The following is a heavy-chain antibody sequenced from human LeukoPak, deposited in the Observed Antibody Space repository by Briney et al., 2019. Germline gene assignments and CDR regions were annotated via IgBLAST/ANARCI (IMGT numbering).Heavy chain of an antibody. D-gene: IGHD2-2*01. V-gene: IGHV4-59*01. CDR3: ARGYCSSTSCYRWFDP. CDR2: IYYSGST. CDR1: GGSISSYY. Sequence: SETLSLTCTVSGGSISSYYWSWIRQPPGKGLEWIGYIYYSGSTNYNPSLKSRVTISVDTPKNQFSLKLSSVTAADTAVYYCARGYCSSTSCYRWFDPWGQGTLVTVSS. J-gene: IGHJ5*02.